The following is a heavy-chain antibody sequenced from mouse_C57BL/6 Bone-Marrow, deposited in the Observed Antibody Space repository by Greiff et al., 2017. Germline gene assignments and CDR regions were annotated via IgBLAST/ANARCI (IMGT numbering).Heavy chain of an antibody. J-gene: IGHJ3*01. CDR3: ARCRTHNQPFAY. V-gene: IGHV1-82*01. CDR2: IYPGDGDT. Sequence: QVQLQHSGPELVKPGASVKISCKASGYAFSSSWMNWVKQRPGKGLEWIGRIYPGDGDTNYNGKFKGKATLTADKSSSTAYMQLSSLTSEDSAVYFCARCRTHNQPFAYWGQGTLVTVSA. D-gene: IGHD5-1*01. CDR1: GYAFSSSW.